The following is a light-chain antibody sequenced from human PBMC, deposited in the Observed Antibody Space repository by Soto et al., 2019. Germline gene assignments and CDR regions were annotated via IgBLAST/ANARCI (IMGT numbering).Light chain of an antibody. CDR1: SSDVGGYNF. V-gene: IGLV2-23*02. CDR3: CSDAGRSTYV. J-gene: IGLJ1*01. CDR2: EVS. Sequence: QSVLTQPASVSGSPGQSITISCTGTSSDVGGYNFVSWYQQHPGKAPKVLIYEVSKRPSGVSDRFSGSKSGNTASLTISGLQAEDEADYYCCSDAGRSTYVFGTGTKVTVL.